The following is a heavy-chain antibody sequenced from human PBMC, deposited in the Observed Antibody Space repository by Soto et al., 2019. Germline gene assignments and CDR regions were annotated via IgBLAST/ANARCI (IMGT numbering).Heavy chain of an antibody. Sequence: GGSLRLSCAASGFPFSSYAMHWVRQAPGKGLEWVAVISYDGSNKYYADSVKGRFTISRDNSKNTLYLQMNSLRAEDTAVYYCAPIAAAGPWGQGALVTVSS. CDR3: APIAAAGP. CDR1: GFPFSSYA. D-gene: IGHD6-13*01. V-gene: IGHV3-30-3*01. CDR2: ISYDGSNK. J-gene: IGHJ5*02.